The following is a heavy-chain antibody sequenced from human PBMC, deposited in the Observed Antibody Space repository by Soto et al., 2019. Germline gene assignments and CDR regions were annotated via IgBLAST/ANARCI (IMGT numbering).Heavy chain of an antibody. D-gene: IGHD3-3*01. CDR3: ARPSSYDFWSGYGMDV. Sequence: GASVKVSCKASGGTFSSYAISWVRQAPGQGLEWMGGIIPIFGTANYAQKFQGRVTITADESTGTAYMELSSLRSEDTAVYYCARPSSYDFWSGYGMDVWGQGTTVTV. J-gene: IGHJ6*02. CDR2: IIPIFGTA. V-gene: IGHV1-69*13. CDR1: GGTFSSYA.